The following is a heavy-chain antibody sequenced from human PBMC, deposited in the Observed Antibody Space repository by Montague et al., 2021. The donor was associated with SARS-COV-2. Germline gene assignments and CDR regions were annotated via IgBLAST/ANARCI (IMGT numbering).Heavy chain of an antibody. J-gene: IGHJ4*02. CDR3: ARSHYDILTGYYTVFDY. Sequence: PALVKPTQTLTLTCTFSGFSLSTSGMCVSWIRQPPGKALERLALXXWDDDKYYSTSLKTRLTISKDTSKNQVVLTMTNMDPVDTATYYCARSHYDILTGYYTVFDYWGQGTLVTVSS. CDR2: XXWDDDK. V-gene: IGHV2-70*01. D-gene: IGHD3-9*01. CDR1: GFSLSTSGMC.